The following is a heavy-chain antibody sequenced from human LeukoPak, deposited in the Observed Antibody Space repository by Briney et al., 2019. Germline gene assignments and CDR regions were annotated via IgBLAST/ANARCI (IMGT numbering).Heavy chain of an antibody. J-gene: IGHJ6*03. V-gene: IGHV3-72*01. CDR3: ARGSRGYSGYDYDYHYYYYMDV. CDR2: TRNKANSYTT. CDR1: GFTFSDHY. D-gene: IGHD5-12*01. Sequence: PGGSLRLSCAASGFTFSDHYMDCVRQAPGKGLEWVGRTRNKANSYTTEYAASVKGRFTISRDDSKNSLYLQMNSLKTEDTAVCYCARGSRGYSGYDYDYHYYYYMDVWGKGTTVTVSS.